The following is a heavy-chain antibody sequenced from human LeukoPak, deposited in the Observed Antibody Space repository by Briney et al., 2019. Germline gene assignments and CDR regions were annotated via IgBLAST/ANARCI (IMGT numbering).Heavy chain of an antibody. Sequence: PGGSLRLSCAASGFTFSSYWMHWVRQGPGKGLVWASRINSDGSSTSYADSVKGRFTISRDNAKNTLYLQMNSLRAEDTAVYYCARDAQLDAVDVWGKGTTVTV. CDR3: ARDAQLDAVDV. CDR1: GFTFSSYW. V-gene: IGHV3-74*01. CDR2: INSDGSST. J-gene: IGHJ6*03. D-gene: IGHD3/OR15-3a*01.